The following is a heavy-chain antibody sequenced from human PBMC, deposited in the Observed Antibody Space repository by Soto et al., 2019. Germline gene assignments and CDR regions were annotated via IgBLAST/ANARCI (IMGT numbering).Heavy chain of an antibody. V-gene: IGHV1-18*04. J-gene: IGHJ5*02. CDR1: GYPFIKYG. CDR3: APAYETGFGP. Sequence: QLVQSAAEVKEPGATVRVSCKAYGYPFIKYGISWRRQAPEQGLDWMGWIKVDSGYTNYAQNFQGRVTLTADTSPDTAFTELWSLRLDAPDMYFCAPAYETGFGPWGQGTLVSVSS. D-gene: IGHD5-12*01. CDR2: IKVDSGYT.